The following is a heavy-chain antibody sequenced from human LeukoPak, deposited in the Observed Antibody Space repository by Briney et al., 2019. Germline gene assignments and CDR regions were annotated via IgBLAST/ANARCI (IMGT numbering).Heavy chain of an antibody. J-gene: IGHJ4*02. V-gene: IGHV4-61*08. Sequence: KPSETLSLTCTVSGGSISSGGYYWSWIRQHPGKGLEWIGYIYYSGSTNYNPSLKSRVTISVDTSKNQFSLKLSSVTAADTAVYYCARRGYSYGGSAFDYWGQGTLVTVSS. CDR2: IYYSGST. CDR1: GGSISSGGYY. CDR3: ARRGYSYGGSAFDY. D-gene: IGHD5-18*01.